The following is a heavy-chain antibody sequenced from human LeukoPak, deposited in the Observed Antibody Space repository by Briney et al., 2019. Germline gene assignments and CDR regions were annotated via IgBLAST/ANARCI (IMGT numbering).Heavy chain of an antibody. Sequence: SETLSLTCTVDGGSISSYYWSWIRQPAGKGMEWIGRIYSSGSTNYNPSLKSRVTISVDKSKNQFSLKLNSVTAADAAVYYCVRDRHDYGDYFDYWGQGTLVTVSS. CDR2: IYSSGST. D-gene: IGHD4-17*01. J-gene: IGHJ4*02. V-gene: IGHV4-4*07. CDR3: VRDRHDYGDYFDY. CDR1: GGSISSYY.